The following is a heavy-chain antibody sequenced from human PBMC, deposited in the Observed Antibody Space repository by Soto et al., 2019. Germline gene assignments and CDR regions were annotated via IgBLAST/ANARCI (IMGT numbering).Heavy chain of an antibody. J-gene: IGHJ4*02. D-gene: IGHD3-22*01. V-gene: IGHV1-18*01. CDR2: INAYNGNT. CDR1: GYTFTSYG. Sequence: ASVKVSCKASGYTFTSYGISWVRQAPGQGLEWMGWINAYNGNTNYAQKLQGRVTMTTDTSTSTAYMELRSLRSDDTAVYYCARAPYYYDSGGYQGYWGQGTLVTV. CDR3: ARAPYYYDSGGYQGY.